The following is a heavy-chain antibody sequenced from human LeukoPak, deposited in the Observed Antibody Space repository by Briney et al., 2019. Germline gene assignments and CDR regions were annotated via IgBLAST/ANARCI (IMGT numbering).Heavy chain of an antibody. V-gene: IGHV4-38-2*02. CDR3: ARVPRGSTVGTLPYFYYYMDV. CDR2: IYHSGST. CDR1: GYSISSGYY. Sequence: SETLSLTCTVSGYSISSGYYWGWIRQPPGKGLEWIGSIYHSGSTYYNPSLKSRVTISVDTSKNQFSLKLSSVTAADTAVYYCARVPRGSTVGTLPYFYYYMDVWGKGTTVIVSS. J-gene: IGHJ6*03. D-gene: IGHD1-26*01.